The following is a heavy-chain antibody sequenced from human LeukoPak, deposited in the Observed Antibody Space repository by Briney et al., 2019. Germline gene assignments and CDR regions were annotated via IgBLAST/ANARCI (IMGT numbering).Heavy chain of an antibody. CDR2: ISSSSSYI. D-gene: IGHD3-22*01. CDR1: GFTFSSYS. Sequence: KSGGSLRLSCAASGFTFSSYSMNWVRQAPGKGLEWVSSISSSSSYIYYADSVKGRFTISRDNAKNSLYLQMNSLRAEDTAVYYCARDGIYCYDSSGYYPIDYWGQGTLVTVSS. V-gene: IGHV3-21*01. CDR3: ARDGIYCYDSSGYYPIDY. J-gene: IGHJ4*02.